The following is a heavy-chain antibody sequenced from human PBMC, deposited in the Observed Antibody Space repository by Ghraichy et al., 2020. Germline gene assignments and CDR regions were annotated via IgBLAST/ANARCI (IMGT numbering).Heavy chain of an antibody. CDR3: AGFLGGYGGIPY. CDR1: GFTFSNCW. CDR2: INQDGGDI. Sequence: GGSLRLSCAASGFTFSNCWMNWVRQAPGKGPEGVANINQDGGDIYYVDSVKGRLTISRANAKNALHLQRNSLRAEDTAAYYCAGFLGGYGGIPYWGQGALVTVAS. J-gene: IGHJ4*02. D-gene: IGHD3-10*01. V-gene: IGHV3-7*03.